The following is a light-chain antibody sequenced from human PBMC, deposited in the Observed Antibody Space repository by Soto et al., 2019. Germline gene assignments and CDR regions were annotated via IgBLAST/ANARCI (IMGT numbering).Light chain of an antibody. J-gene: IGKJ2*01. CDR3: QLYGRSTMYT. Sequence: EIVLTQSPGTLSLSPGERATLSCMASQSVSSSSLAWYQQKPGQAPRLLIYGASSRATGIPDRFSGSGSGTDFTLTISRMEPEDFAVYYCQLYGRSTMYTFGQGTRLEIK. CDR2: GAS. CDR1: QSVSSSS. V-gene: IGKV3-20*01.